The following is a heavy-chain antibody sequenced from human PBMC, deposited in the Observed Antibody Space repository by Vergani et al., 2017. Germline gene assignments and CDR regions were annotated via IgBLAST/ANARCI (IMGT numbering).Heavy chain of an antibody. D-gene: IGHD4-11*01. Sequence: EVQLVESGGGLVNPGGCLTLSCVASGFSLSTYTFNWVRQAPGGGLEWVSSLNKNNDHIYYADSVKGRFTISRDNAKNSLFLQMSSQKVEDTFVYYFAREMSNEGFDYWGQGTRVTVS. CDR3: AREMSNEGFDY. CDR2: LNKNNDHI. V-gene: IGHV3-21*01. J-gene: IGHJ4*02. CDR1: GFSLSTYT.